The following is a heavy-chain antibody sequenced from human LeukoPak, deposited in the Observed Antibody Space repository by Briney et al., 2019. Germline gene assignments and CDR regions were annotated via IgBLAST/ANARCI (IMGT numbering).Heavy chain of an antibody. V-gene: IGHV3-49*04. Sequence: PGRSLRLSCTSSGFIVGDHAMSWVRQAPGKGLERVGFIRSSYYGATTEYAASVKGRFFISRDDSRNLAYLQMTGLKAEDTAVYYCARGPIQLWIHNGMDVWGQGTTVTVSS. J-gene: IGHJ6*02. CDR3: ARGPIQLWIHNGMDV. CDR2: IRSSYYGATT. D-gene: IGHD5-18*01. CDR1: GFIVGDHA.